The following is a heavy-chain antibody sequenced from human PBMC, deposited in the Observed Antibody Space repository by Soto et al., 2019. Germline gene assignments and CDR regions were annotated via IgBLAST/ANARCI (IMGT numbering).Heavy chain of an antibody. D-gene: IGHD3-3*01. CDR2: ISYDGSNK. Sequence: VGSLRLSCAASGFTISSYGMHWVRQAPGKGLEWVAVISYDGSNKYYADSVKGRFTISRDNSKNTLYLQMSSLRAEDTAVYYCAKDLAGITIFGVVIPPWYYYGMDVWGQGTTVTVSS. CDR1: GFTISSYG. J-gene: IGHJ6*02. CDR3: AKDLAGITIFGVVIPPWYYYGMDV. V-gene: IGHV3-30*18.